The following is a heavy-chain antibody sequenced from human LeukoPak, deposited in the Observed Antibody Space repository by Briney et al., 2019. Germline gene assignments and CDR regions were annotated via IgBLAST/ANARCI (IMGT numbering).Heavy chain of an antibody. D-gene: IGHD1-26*01. CDR1: GGSISTYY. J-gene: IGHJ3*02. CDR3: ARYSGSYPHDAFEI. V-gene: IGHV4-59*01. Sequence: SETLSLTCTVSGGSISTYYWSWIRQPPGQGLEWIGYIYYSGSTSYNPSLKSRVTISVGTSKNQFSLKLRSVTAADTAVYYCARYSGSYPHDAFEIWGQGTMVTVSS. CDR2: IYYSGST.